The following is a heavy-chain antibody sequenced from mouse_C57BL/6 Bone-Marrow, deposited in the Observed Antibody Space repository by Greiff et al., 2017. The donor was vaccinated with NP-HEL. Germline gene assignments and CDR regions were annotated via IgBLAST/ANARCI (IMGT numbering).Heavy chain of an antibody. J-gene: IGHJ3*01. Sequence: EVMLVESGGGLVKPGGSLKLSCAASGFTFSSYAMSWVRQTPEKRLEWVATISDGGSYTYYPDNVKGRFTISRDNAKNNLYLQMSHLKSEDTAMYYCATNWFAYWGQGTLVTVSA. V-gene: IGHV5-4*03. CDR2: ISDGGSYT. CDR1: GFTFSSYA. CDR3: ATNWFAY.